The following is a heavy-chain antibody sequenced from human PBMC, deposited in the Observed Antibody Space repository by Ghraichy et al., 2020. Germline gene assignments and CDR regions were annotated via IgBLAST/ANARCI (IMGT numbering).Heavy chain of an antibody. CDR2: IWYDGSRD. CDR1: GFTFSNYG. Sequence: GGSLRLSCAASGFTFSNYGLHWVRQAPGKGLEWVAVIWYDGSRDYYAESVKGRFTISRDNSKNTLYLQMNSLRVEDTAVYYCANLYGSGIDTCCYGLDVWRQGTTVPVSS. V-gene: IGHV3-33*06. CDR3: ANLYGSGIDTCCYGLDV. J-gene: IGHJ6*02. D-gene: IGHD3-10*01.